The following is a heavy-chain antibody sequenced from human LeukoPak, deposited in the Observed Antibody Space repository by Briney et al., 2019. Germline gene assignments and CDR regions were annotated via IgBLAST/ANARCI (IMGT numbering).Heavy chain of an antibody. D-gene: IGHD6-19*01. CDR3: AKTTVGYSSGRYPGWPADC. CDR2: ICGSGGCT. J-gene: IGHJ4*02. Sequence: PGGSLRLSCEASGFTFNTYAIYWVRQAPGKGLEWVSGICGSGGCTYYADSVKGRFTISRDNSKNTVYLQMNSLTADDTAVYYCAKTTVGYSSGRYPGWPADCWGQGTLVTVCS. V-gene: IGHV3-23*01. CDR1: GFTFNTYA.